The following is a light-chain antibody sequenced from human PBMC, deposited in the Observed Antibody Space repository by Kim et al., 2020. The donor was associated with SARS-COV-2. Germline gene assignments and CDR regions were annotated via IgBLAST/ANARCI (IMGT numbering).Light chain of an antibody. J-gene: IGLJ3*02. V-gene: IGLV2-14*03. CDR3: SSYTSSSTRV. Sequence: GQSITTSCTGTISDVGGYNYVSWYQQHPGKAPKLMIYDVSNRPSGVSNRFSGSKSGNTASLTISGLQAEDEADYYCSSYTSSSTRVFGGGTQLTVL. CDR2: DVS. CDR1: ISDVGGYNY.